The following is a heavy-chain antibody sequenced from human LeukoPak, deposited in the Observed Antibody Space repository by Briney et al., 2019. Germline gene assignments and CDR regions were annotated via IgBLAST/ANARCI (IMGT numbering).Heavy chain of an antibody. J-gene: IGHJ3*02. Sequence: PGGSLRLSCAASGFTFSSYAMSWVRQAPGKGLEWVSAISVSGGSTYYADSVKGRFTISRDNSKNTLYLQMDSLRAEDTAVYYCAKPRIVVVITPDAFDIWGQGTMDTVSS. V-gene: IGHV3-23*01. CDR3: AKPRIVVVITPDAFDI. D-gene: IGHD3-22*01. CDR2: ISVSGGST. CDR1: GFTFSSYA.